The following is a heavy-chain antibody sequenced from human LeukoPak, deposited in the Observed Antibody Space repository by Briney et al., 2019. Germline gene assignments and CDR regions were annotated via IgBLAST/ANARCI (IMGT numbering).Heavy chain of an antibody. CDR1: GFTFSSYE. CDR2: ISYDGSNE. V-gene: IGHV3-30*04. D-gene: IGHD3-10*02. CDR3: AKSRVRGVYYFDY. Sequence: PGGSLRLSCAVSGFTFSSYEMNWVRQAPGKGLEWVAIISYDGSNEDYADSVKGRFTISRDNSKDTLYLQMNSLRAEDSAVYYCAKSRVRGVYYFDYWGQGTLVTVSS. J-gene: IGHJ4*02.